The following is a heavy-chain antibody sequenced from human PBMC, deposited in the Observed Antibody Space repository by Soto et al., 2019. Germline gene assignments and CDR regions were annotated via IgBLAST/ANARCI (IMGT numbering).Heavy chain of an antibody. V-gene: IGHV3-21*01. D-gene: IGHD1-26*01. CDR1: GFTFSSYS. CDR2: ISSSSSYI. CDR3: ARDNPLVGATMDYGMDV. Sequence: GGSLRLSCAASGFTFSSYSMNWVRQAPGKGLEWVSSISSSSSYIYYADSVKGRFTISRDNAKNSLYLQMNSLRAEDTAVYYCARDNPLVGATMDYGMDVWGQGTTVTVSS. J-gene: IGHJ6*02.